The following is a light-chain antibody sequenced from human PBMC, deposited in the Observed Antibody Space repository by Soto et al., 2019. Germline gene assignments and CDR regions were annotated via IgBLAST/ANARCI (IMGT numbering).Light chain of an antibody. CDR1: QSLNSW. CDR3: QHYIGFSGM. CDR2: KTS. V-gene: IGKV1-5*03. Sequence: DIQMTQSPSTLSASVGDRVTITCRASQSLNSWLAWYQQKPGKAPNLLIHKTSILSSGVPSRFSGSESGTEYTLIISSLQPDDFATYYFQHYIGFSGMLGQGTKVEIK. J-gene: IGKJ1*01.